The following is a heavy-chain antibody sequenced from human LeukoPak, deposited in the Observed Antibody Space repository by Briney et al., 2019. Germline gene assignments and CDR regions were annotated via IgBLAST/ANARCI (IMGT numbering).Heavy chain of an antibody. CDR3: ARVGVYYYDSSGYYNYFDY. CDR2: ISYGGSNK. J-gene: IGHJ4*02. D-gene: IGHD3-22*01. Sequence: GGSLRLSCAASGFTFSSYAMHWVRQAPGKGLEWVGVISYGGSNKYYADSGKGRFTIFRDNSKNTLYLQMNSLRAEDTAVYYCARVGVYYYDSSGYYNYFDYWGQGTLVTVSS. CDR1: GFTFSSYA. V-gene: IGHV3-30*01.